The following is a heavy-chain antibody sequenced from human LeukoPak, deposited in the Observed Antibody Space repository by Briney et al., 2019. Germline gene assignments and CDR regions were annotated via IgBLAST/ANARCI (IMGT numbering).Heavy chain of an antibody. Sequence: ASVKVSCKASGYTFTSYGISWVRQAPGQGLEWMGWINPNSGGTNYAQKFQGRVTMTRDTSISTAYMELSRLRSDDTAVYYCARGGGYDQTSFDYWGQGTLVTVSS. CDR1: GYTFTSYG. J-gene: IGHJ4*02. V-gene: IGHV1-2*02. CDR2: INPNSGGT. CDR3: ARGGGYDQTSFDY. D-gene: IGHD5-12*01.